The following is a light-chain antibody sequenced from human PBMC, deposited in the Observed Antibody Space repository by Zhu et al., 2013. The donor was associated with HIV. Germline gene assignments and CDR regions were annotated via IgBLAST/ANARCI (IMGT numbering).Light chain of an antibody. Sequence: DIQMTQSPSTLSASVGDRVTITCRASQSISSYLNWYQQKPGKAPKLLIYAASSLQSGVPSRFSASGSGTEFTLTISSLQPEDFATYYCQQSYSTPPASSFGQGPSWRSN. CDR2: AAS. CDR3: QQSYSTPPASS. V-gene: IGKV1-39*01. CDR1: QSISSY. J-gene: IGKJ2*04.